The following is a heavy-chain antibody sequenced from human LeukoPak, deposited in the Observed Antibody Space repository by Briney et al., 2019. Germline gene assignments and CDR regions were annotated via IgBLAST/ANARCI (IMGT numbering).Heavy chain of an antibody. CDR1: GFTFSSFW. Sequence: GGSLRLSCATSGFTFSSFWMSWVRQAPGKGLEWVANINQGGGEKNYVDSVKGRFTISRDSAKSSLYLQMNSLRAEDTAVYYCARDGFPFDPWGQGTLVTVSS. D-gene: IGHD2-2*03. CDR3: ARDGFPFDP. J-gene: IGHJ5*02. V-gene: IGHV3-7*01. CDR2: INQGGGEK.